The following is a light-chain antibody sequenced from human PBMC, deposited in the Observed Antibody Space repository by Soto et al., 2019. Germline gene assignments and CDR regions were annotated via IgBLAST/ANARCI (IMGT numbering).Light chain of an antibody. Sequence: QSALTQPPSASGSPGQSVTISCTGTSSDVGAYNYVSWYQQHADKAPKLVIYEVTKRPSGVPDRFSGSKSANTASLTVSGLQAEDEADYYSSSFASSNTWVFGGGTKVTVL. J-gene: IGLJ3*02. CDR3: SSFASSNTWV. CDR2: EVT. CDR1: SSDVGAYNY. V-gene: IGLV2-8*01.